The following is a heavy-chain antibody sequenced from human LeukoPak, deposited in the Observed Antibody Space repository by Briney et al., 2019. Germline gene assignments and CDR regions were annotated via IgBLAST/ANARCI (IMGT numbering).Heavy chain of an antibody. CDR3: ARLSETLYGDYLFFDY. CDR2: IHYSQSP. Sequence: SETLSLTCTVSGGFINNSPYYWAWIRQPPGKGLEWLGTIHYSQSPFYNPSLKSRLTISVDTSKNQFSLKLSSVTASDTAVYYCARLSETLYGDYLFFDYWGQGTLVTVSS. J-gene: IGHJ4*02. D-gene: IGHD4-17*01. CDR1: GGFINNSPYY. V-gene: IGHV4-39*07.